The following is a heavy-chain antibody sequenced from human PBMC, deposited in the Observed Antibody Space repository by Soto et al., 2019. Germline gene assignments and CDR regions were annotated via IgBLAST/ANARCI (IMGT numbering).Heavy chain of an antibody. CDR1: GYSFTSYY. Sequence: ASVKVSCKASGYSFTSYYMHWVRQAPGQGLEWMGIINPSGGSTSYAQKFQGRVTMTRDTSTSTVYMELSSLRSEDTAVYYCARSGTTTYYMDVWGKGTTVTVSS. CDR3: ARSGTTTYYMDV. CDR2: INPSGGST. D-gene: IGHD3-3*01. V-gene: IGHV1-46*03. J-gene: IGHJ6*03.